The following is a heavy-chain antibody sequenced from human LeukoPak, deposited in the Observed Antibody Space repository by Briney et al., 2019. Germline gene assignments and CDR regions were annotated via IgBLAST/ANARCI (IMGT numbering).Heavy chain of an antibody. D-gene: IGHD2-8*02. CDR2: IFPSGGEI. CDR3: AIYRQVLFPFES. V-gene: IGHV3-23*01. Sequence: GGSLRLSCEASGFTFSTFAMIWVRQPPGKGLEWVSSIFPSGGEIHYADSVRGRFTISRDNSKSTLSLQMNSLRAEDMAIYYCAIYRQVLFPFESWGQGTLVTVSS. J-gene: IGHJ4*02. CDR1: GFTFSTFA.